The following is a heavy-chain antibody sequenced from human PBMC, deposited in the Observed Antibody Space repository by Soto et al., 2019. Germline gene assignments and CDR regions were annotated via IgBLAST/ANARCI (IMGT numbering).Heavy chain of an antibody. D-gene: IGHD2-15*01. J-gene: IGHJ4*02. Sequence: HPGGSLRLSCAASGFTFSSYAMSWVRQAPGKGLEWVSAISGSGGSTYYADSVKGRFTISRDDSKNTAYLQMNSLKTEDTAVYYCIAYCSSGSCYNTYLDYWGQGTRVTVSS. V-gene: IGHV3-23*01. CDR1: GFTFSSYA. CDR2: ISGSGGST. CDR3: IAYCSSGSCYNTYLDY.